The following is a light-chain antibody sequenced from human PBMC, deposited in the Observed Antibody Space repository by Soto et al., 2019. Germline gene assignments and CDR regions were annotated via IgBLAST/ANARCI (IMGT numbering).Light chain of an antibody. J-gene: IGKJ3*01. CDR3: QKYGSAPIP. Sequence: EIVLTQSRGTLSLSPWERSSLSCRASQSGSSSYLAGYQQKPGQAPRLLIYAAYRRATVIPDSISGSGSGTDFTITKRRPEPEDFAGYYCQKYGSAPIPCGPATKVDIK. CDR2: AAY. CDR1: QSGSSSY. V-gene: IGKV3-20*01.